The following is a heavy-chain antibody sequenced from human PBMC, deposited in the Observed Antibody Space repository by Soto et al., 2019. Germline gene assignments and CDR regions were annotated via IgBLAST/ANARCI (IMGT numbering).Heavy chain of an antibody. D-gene: IGHD6-6*01. V-gene: IGHV2-70*01. Sequence: LVNPTQTLTLTCTFSGFSLSTSGMCVSWISQPPGKALEWLALIDWDDDKYYSTSLKTRLTISKDTSKNQVVLTMTNMDPVDTDTYYCARIKHLAARTTRYYYYYGMDVWGQGTTVTVSS. CDR3: ARIKHLAARTTRYYYYYGMDV. J-gene: IGHJ6*02. CDR1: GFSLSTSGMC. CDR2: IDWDDDK.